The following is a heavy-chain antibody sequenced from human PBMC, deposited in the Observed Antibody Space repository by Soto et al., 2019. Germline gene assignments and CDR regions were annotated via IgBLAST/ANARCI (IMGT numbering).Heavy chain of an antibody. CDR2: IWYDGNNK. V-gene: IGHV3-33*01. CDR1: GFTFSNSG. CDR3: SRDRSGYDQTPDY. Sequence: QVHLVESGGGVVQPGRSLRLSCAASGFTFSNSGMHWVRQAPGKGLEWVAVIWYDGNNKYYADSVKGRFTISRDNSKNKLYLQMSSLRAEYTDVYYCSRDRSGYDQTPDYCCQGTLVTVSS. D-gene: IGHD3-3*01. J-gene: IGHJ4*02.